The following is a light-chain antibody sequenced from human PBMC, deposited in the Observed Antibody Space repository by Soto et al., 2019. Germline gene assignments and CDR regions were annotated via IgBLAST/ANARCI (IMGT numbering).Light chain of an antibody. Sequence: EIVLTQSPGTLYLSPGEIATLSCRASQTVGRNYLAWYQQKPGHTPRLLLYHASNRATGIPDRFSGSGSGTDFTLTISRLEPEDFAVYYCQQYAASPLTFGGGAKVEI. J-gene: IGKJ4*01. CDR3: QQYAASPLT. CDR1: QTVGRNY. CDR2: HAS. V-gene: IGKV3-20*01.